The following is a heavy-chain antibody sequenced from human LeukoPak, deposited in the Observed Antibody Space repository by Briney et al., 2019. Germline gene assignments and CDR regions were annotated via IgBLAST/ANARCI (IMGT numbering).Heavy chain of an antibody. CDR3: AKGKKITVAGLFDC. J-gene: IGHJ4*02. V-gene: IGHV3-9*01. CDR2: ISWNSGSI. CDR1: GFTFDDYA. D-gene: IGHD6-19*01. Sequence: GRSLRLSCAASGFTFDDYAMHWVRQVPGKGLEWVSGISWNSGSIGYADSVKGRFTISRDNAKDSLYLHMNSLSAEDTALYYCAKGKKITVAGLFDCWGQGTLVTVSS.